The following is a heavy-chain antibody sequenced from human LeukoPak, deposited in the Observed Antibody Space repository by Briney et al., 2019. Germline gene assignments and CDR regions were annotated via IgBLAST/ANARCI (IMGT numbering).Heavy chain of an antibody. V-gene: IGHV3-74*01. J-gene: IGHJ4*02. CDR3: ARSNVLRYFDCPDY. CDR1: GFTFSSYW. Sequence: GGSLRLSCAASGFTFSSYWMHWARQAPGKGLVWVSRINSDGSSTSYADSVKGRFTISRDNAKNTLYLQMNSLRAEDTAVYYCARSNVLRYFDCPDYWGQGTLVTVSS. D-gene: IGHD3-9*01. CDR2: INSDGSST.